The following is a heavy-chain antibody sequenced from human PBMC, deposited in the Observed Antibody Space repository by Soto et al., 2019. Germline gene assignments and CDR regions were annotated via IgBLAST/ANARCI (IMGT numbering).Heavy chain of an antibody. V-gene: IGHV3-30-3*01. CDR2: ISYDGTYK. CDR3: ARDAIYDGSGYYGSYFDY. J-gene: IGHJ4*02. Sequence: QVQLVESGGGVVQPGRSLRLSCAASAFTFRSYAMHWVRQAPGKGLEWVAVISYDGTYKYYADSVKGRFTISRDNSKNTLYLQMSSQRPEDTAVYYCARDAIYDGSGYYGSYFDYWGQGSLVTVSS. D-gene: IGHD3-22*01. CDR1: AFTFRSYA.